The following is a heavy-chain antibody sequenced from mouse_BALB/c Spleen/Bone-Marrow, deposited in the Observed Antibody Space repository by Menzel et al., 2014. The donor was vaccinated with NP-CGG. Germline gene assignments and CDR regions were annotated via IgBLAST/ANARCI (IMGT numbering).Heavy chain of an antibody. V-gene: IGHV1-69*02. D-gene: IGHD2-3*01. CDR3: ARWLLRYYAMDD. J-gene: IGHJ4*01. CDR2: IDPSDSYT. Sequence: QVQLQQSGAELVKPGASVKLSCKASGYTFTSYWMHWVKQRPGQGLEWIGEIDPSDSYTNYNQKFKGKATLTVDKSSSTAYLQLSILTSEDSAVCCCARWLLRYYAMDDWGQGTSVTVSS. CDR1: GYTFTSYW.